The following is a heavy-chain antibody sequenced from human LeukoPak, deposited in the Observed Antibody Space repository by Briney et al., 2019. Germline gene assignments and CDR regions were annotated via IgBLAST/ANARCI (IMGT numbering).Heavy chain of an antibody. CDR1: GYTFTSYD. D-gene: IGHD2-8*01. Sequence: GASVKVSCKASGYTFTSYDINWVRQATGQGLEWMGWMNPNSGNTGYAQKFQGRVTMTRNTSISTAYMELSSLRSEDTAVYYCARGRRVYAISWFDPWGQGTLATVSS. J-gene: IGHJ5*02. CDR2: MNPNSGNT. V-gene: IGHV1-8*01. CDR3: ARGRRVYAISWFDP.